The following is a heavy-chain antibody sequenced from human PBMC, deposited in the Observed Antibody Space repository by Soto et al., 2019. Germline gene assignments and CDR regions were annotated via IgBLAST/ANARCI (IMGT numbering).Heavy chain of an antibody. D-gene: IGHD3-3*01. Sequence: PGGSLRLSCVASGFSFSNYNMNWVRQASGKGLEWVSYITDSSDTVHYAYSVRGRFTISRDNAESSLYLQVNSLRDEDTAVYFCARDFGHGYYLDYWGRGTLVTVSS. CDR1: GFSFSNYN. CDR2: ITDSSDTV. CDR3: ARDFGHGYYLDY. V-gene: IGHV3-48*02. J-gene: IGHJ4*02.